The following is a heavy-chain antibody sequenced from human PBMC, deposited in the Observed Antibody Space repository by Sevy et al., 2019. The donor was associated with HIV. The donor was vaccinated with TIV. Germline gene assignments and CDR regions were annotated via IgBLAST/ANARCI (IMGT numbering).Heavy chain of an antibody. D-gene: IGHD6-19*01. CDR2: IYSGGST. CDR3: ARESSGAYERYFYGMDV. CDR1: GFNFNSNY. Sequence: GGSLRLSCAASGFNFNSNYMSWVRQAPGKGLEWVSVIYSGGSTYYADSVKGRFIISRDNSKNTVYLQMNSLRDEDTAVYYCARESSGAYERYFYGMDVWGQGTTVTVSS. V-gene: IGHV3-53*01. J-gene: IGHJ6*02.